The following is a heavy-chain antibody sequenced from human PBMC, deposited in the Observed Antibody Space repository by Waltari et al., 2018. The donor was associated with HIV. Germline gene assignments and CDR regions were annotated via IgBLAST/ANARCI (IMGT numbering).Heavy chain of an antibody. J-gene: IGHJ4*02. CDR2: IYYSGIT. CDR1: GGSISSGGSY. V-gene: IGHV4-31*03. D-gene: IGHD2-21*02. CDR3: ATASRVVVTDRAAFDY. Sequence: QVPLQESGPGLVKPSQTLSLTCTVSGGSISSGGSYWSWIRQHPGKGVGWIGYIYYSGITYHNPSLKSRVTISVDTSKNQFSLKLSSLRSEDTAVYYCATASRVVVTDRAAFDYWGQGTLVTVSS.